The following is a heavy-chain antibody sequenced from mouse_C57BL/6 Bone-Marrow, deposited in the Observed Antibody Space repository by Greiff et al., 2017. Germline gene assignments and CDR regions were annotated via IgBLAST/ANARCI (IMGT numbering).Heavy chain of an antibody. CDR3: ARWTLYYAMDY. V-gene: IGHV1-81*01. J-gene: IGHJ4*01. CDR1: GYTFTSYG. Sequence: QVQLQQSGAELARPGASVKLSCKASGYTFTSYGISWVKQRTGQGLEWIGEIYPRCGNTYYNEKFKGKATLTADKSSSTAYMELRSLTSEDSAVYFCARWTLYYAMDYWGQGTSVTVSS. CDR2: IYPRCGNT.